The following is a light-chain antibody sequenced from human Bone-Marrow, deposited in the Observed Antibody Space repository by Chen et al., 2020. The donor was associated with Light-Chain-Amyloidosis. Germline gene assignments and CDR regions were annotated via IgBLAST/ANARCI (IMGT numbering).Light chain of an antibody. J-gene: IGLJ3*02. V-gene: IGLV6-57*01. Sequence: NFMLTQPHSVSESPGKTVVISCTRSSGSSAPNYVQWYQQRPGSSPTTVIYEDDQRPSGVPARFSGSIDRSSNSASLIFSVLKTEDEYDFYCQSYQGSSQGVFGVGTKLSVL. CDR3: QSYQGSSQGV. CDR2: EDD. CDR1: SGSSAPNY.